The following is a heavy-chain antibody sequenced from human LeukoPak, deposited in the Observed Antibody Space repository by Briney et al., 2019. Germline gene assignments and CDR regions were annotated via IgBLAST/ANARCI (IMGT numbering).Heavy chain of an antibody. Sequence: GGSLRLSCAASEFTFSSYWMSWVRQAPGKGLEWVASIKQDGSEKYYVDSVKGRVTISRDNAKNSLYLQMNSLRAEDTAVYYCASPLVGAIYYYYYYMDVWGKGTTVTVSS. CDR3: ASPLVGAIYYYYYYMDV. D-gene: IGHD1-26*01. J-gene: IGHJ6*03. CDR1: EFTFSSYW. V-gene: IGHV3-7*03. CDR2: IKQDGSEK.